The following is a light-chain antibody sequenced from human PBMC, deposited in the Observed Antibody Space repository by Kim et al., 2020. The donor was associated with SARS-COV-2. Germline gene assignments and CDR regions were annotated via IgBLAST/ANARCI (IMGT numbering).Light chain of an antibody. CDR1: SSDIGDYNY. J-gene: IGLJ3*02. CDR3: SSYTSSSTLV. CDR2: DVN. Sequence: QSALTQPASVSGSPGQSITISCSGTSSDIGDYNYVSWYQQRPGKAPKLMIYDVNNRPSGVSNRFSGSKSGNTASLTISGLQAEDEADYYCSSYTSSSTLVFGGGTQLTVL. V-gene: IGLV2-14*03.